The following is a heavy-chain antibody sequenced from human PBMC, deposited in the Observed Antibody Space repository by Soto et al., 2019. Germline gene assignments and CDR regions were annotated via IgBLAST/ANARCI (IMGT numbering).Heavy chain of an antibody. D-gene: IGHD2-15*01. Sequence: EVQLWESGGGLVQPGGSLRLSCAASGSTFSSYAMSWVRQAPGKGLEWVSVISGSGDSTYYADSVKGRFTISRDNSKNSLYVQMNSLRAADTAEYSCARELGYCSGGNCYMDGAFDFWGQGTMVTVSS. CDR2: ISGSGDST. J-gene: IGHJ3*01. V-gene: IGHV3-23*01. CDR3: ARELGYCSGGNCYMDGAFDF. CDR1: GSTFSSYA.